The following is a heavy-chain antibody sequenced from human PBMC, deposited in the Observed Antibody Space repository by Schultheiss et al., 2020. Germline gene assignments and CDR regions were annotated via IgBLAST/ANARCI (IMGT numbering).Heavy chain of an antibody. Sequence: ASVKVSCKTSGYTFNRYTINWVRQAPGQRPEWMGWINAGNGNTKYSQKFQGRVTITRDTSASTAYMVLSSLRSEDTAVYYCARDGYDILTGYVKGPVDYWGQGTLVTVSS. D-gene: IGHD3-9*01. CDR1: GYTFNRYT. V-gene: IGHV1-3*01. CDR2: INAGNGNT. CDR3: ARDGYDILTGYVKGPVDY. J-gene: IGHJ4*02.